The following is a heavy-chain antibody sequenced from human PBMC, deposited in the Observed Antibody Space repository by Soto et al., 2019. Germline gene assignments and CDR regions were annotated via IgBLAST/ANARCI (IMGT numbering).Heavy chain of an antibody. CDR1: GDSINSDKYY. J-gene: IGHJ4*02. V-gene: IGHV4-39*01. CDR3: ARLEGLATISYYFDF. CDR2: IYYRGNT. Sequence: SETLSVTCSVAGDSINSDKYYWGWIHQPPGKGLEWIGSIYYRGNTYYNPSLQTRVTISLDKSKSQFSLRLNSVTAADSAVYFCARLEGLATISYYFDFWGQGAQVTVSS. D-gene: IGHD3-9*01.